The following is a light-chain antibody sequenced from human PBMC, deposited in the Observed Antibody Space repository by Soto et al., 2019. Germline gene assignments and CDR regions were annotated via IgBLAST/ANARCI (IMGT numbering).Light chain of an antibody. V-gene: IGLV8-61*01. CDR3: VLYMGSGISV. CDR2: STN. Sequence: QTVVNQEPSFSVSPGGTVTLTCALSSGSVSSSHYPTWCRQTPGHAPRTLIYSTNTHASGVPDRFSGSILGNKAALTITGAQADDESDYSCVLYMGSGISVFRGGTQLTVL. J-gene: IGLJ2*01. CDR1: SGSVSSSHY.